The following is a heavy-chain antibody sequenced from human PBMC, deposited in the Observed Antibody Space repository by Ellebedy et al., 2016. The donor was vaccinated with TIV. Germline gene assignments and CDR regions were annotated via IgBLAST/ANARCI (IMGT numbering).Heavy chain of an antibody. Sequence: ASVKVSCKASGYTFTSYGISWVRQAPGQGLEWMGWISAYNGNTNYAQKLQGRVTMTTDTSTSTAYMELRSLRSDDTAVYYCARDSGSYLRGNDFDYWGQGTLVTVSS. CDR1: GYTFTSYG. V-gene: IGHV1-18*01. CDR3: ARDSGSYLRGNDFDY. CDR2: ISAYNGNT. D-gene: IGHD1-26*01. J-gene: IGHJ4*02.